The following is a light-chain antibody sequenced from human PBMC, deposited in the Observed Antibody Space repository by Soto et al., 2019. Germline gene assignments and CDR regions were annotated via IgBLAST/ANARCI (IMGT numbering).Light chain of an antibody. CDR1: SSDVGSHNF. Sequence: QSALTQPASVSGSPGQSITISCTGTSSDVGSHNFVSWYQQRPGKAPKLMIFEVTKRPSGVSDRFSASKSGNTASLTISGVRAEDEADYYCCSYTSSNTLIFGGGTKLTVL. J-gene: IGLJ2*01. CDR3: CSYTSSNTLI. V-gene: IGLV2-14*02. CDR2: EVT.